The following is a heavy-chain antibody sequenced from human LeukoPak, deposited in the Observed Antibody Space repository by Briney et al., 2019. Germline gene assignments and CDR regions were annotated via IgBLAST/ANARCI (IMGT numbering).Heavy chain of an antibody. CDR2: IKHDGSYK. V-gene: IGHV3-7*01. Sequence: GGSLRLSCAASGFTFSIYWMTWVRQAPGKKLEWVANIKHDGSYKDYVDSVKGRFTISRDNAKNSLYLQMNSLRANDTAVYYCARGRWLRSSLYDFDYWGQGTLVTVSS. CDR1: GFTFSIYW. CDR3: ARGRWLRSSLYDFDY. J-gene: IGHJ4*02. D-gene: IGHD5-24*01.